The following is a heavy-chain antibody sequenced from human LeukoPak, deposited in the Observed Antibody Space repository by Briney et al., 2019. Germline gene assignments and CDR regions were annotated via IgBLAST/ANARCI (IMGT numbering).Heavy chain of an antibody. D-gene: IGHD2-15*01. V-gene: IGHV3-48*03. Sequence: QAGGSLRLSCEASGFTFSSYEMNWVRQAPGKGLEWVSYIGTGDSKHYADSLKGRFTTSRDDAKNSLYLQMNSLKADDTAVYYCARERINCRGDCYDYWGQGTLVTVSS. CDR1: GFTFSSYE. CDR2: IGTGDSK. J-gene: IGHJ4*02. CDR3: ARERINCRGDCYDY.